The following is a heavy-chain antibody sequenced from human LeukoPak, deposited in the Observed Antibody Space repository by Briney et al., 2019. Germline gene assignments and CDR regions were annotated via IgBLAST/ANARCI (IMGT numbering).Heavy chain of an antibody. CDR3: ARSYSNHLFGMDV. CDR1: GFTVSSYY. CDR2: MYSGGST. Sequence: GGSLRLSCAASGFTVSSYYMTWVRQAPGKGLEWVSVMYSGGSTYYADSVKGRVAISRDNSQNTVFLQMNSVRVEYTAVYYWARSYSNHLFGMDVWGQGTAVTVSS. J-gene: IGHJ6*02. D-gene: IGHD4-11*01. V-gene: IGHV3-66*01.